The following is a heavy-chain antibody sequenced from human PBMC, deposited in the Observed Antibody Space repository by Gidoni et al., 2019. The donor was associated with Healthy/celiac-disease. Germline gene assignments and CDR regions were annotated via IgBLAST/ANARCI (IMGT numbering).Heavy chain of an antibody. CDR2: ISSSGSTI. J-gene: IGHJ4*02. Sequence: QVQLVESGGGLVKPGGSLRLSCAASGLRFGDYYMIWFRQAPGKGVGWVSYISSSGSTIYYAASVEGRFTISRDNAKNSLYLQMNSLRAEDTAVYYCARTRGMSAAGYYFDYWGQGTLVTVSS. CDR3: ARTRGMSAAGYYFDY. D-gene: IGHD6-13*01. CDR1: GLRFGDYY. V-gene: IGHV3-11*01.